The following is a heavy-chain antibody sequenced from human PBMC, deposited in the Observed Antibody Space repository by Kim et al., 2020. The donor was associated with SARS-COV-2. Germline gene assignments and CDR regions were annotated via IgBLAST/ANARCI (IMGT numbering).Heavy chain of an antibody. CDR1: GGSISSSSYY. CDR2: IYYSGST. D-gene: IGHD6-6*01. CDR3: ARRKVAARPGGRVAFDI. Sequence: SETLSLTCTVSGGSISSSSYYWGWIRQPPGKGLEWIGSIYYSGSTYYNPSLKSRVTISVDTSKNQFSLKLSSVTAADTAVYYCARRKVAARPGGRVAFDIWGQGTMVTVSS. J-gene: IGHJ3*02. V-gene: IGHV4-39*01.